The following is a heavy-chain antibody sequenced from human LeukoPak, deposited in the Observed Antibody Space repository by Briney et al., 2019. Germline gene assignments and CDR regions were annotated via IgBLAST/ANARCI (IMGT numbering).Heavy chain of an antibody. Sequence: GGSLRLSCAASGFTVSSNYMSWVRQAPGKGLEWVSSISSSSSYIYYADSVKGRFTISRDNAKNSLYLQMNSLRAEDTAVYYCARVQGRYYYYMDVWGKGTTVTVSS. CDR2: ISSSSSYI. CDR1: GFTVSSNY. CDR3: ARVQGRYYYYMDV. V-gene: IGHV3-21*01. J-gene: IGHJ6*03.